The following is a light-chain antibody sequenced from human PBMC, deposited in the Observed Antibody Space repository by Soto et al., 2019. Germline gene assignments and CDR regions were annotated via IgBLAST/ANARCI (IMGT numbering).Light chain of an antibody. CDR1: SGFVGSFSL. J-gene: IGLJ1*01. CDR2: EGH. V-gene: IGLV2-23*01. CDR3: CLYICATTYV. Sequence: QHTSVSGSPGQAITISCTGTSGFVGSFSLVSWYQQHPGKAPKVMISEGHRRPSGVPDRFSGSTSVNSASLTISGLQVDDEAGYYCCLYICATTYVYGTASKVTV.